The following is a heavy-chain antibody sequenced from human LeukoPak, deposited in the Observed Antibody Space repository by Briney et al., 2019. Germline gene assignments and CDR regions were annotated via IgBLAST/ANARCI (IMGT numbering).Heavy chain of an antibody. D-gene: IGHD1-26*01. CDR2: ISYDGSNK. J-gene: IGHJ6*02. Sequence: GGSLRLSCAASGFTFSSYAMHWVRQAPGKGLEWVAVISYDGSNKYYADSVKGRFTISRDNSKNTLYLQMNSLRAEDTAVYYCARSGIDSMDYYRMDVWGQGTTVTVS. CDR3: ARSGIDSMDYYRMDV. V-gene: IGHV3-30-3*01. CDR1: GFTFSSYA.